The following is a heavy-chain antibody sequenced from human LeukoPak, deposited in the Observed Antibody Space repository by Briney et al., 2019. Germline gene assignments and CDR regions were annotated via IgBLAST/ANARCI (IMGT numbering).Heavy chain of an antibody. V-gene: IGHV1-24*01. J-gene: IGHJ4*02. CDR3: AAGDTAMTQCDY. CDR1: GYTLTELS. Sequence: ASVKVSCKVFGYTLTELSIHWVRQAPGKGLEWMGVFDPNEDGTVYIQKVQGRVTMTEDTSTDTAYMELSGLRSDDAAVYYCAAGDTAMTQCDYWGQGTLVTVS. D-gene: IGHD5-18*01. CDR2: FDPNEDGT.